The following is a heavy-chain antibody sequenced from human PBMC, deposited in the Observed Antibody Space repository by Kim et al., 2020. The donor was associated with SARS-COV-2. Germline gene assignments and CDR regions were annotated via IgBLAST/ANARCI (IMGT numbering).Heavy chain of an antibody. D-gene: IGHD2-2*01. CDR1: GGSISSSSHY. CDR2: INYSGRN. V-gene: IGHV4-39*01. J-gene: IGHJ4*02. CDR3: ARHSRMVVVPAAILS. Sequence: SETLSLTCTVSGGSISSSSHYWGWIRQPPGKGREWNGSINYSGRNYYNPSIKRRVTIAVDTSKNQFSLKLSSVTAADTAVYYCARHSRMVVVPAAILSWGQGTLVTVSS.